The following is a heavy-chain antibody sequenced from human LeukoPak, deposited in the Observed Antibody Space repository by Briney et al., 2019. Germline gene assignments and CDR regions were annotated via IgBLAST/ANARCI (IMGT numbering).Heavy chain of an antibody. D-gene: IGHD3-10*01. CDR2: INHSGGT. V-gene: IGHV4-34*01. Sequence: PSETLSLTRAVYGGSFSGYSWNWIRQPPVKGLEWIGEINHSGGTNYNPSFKSRVTISVDTSKKQFSLKLSSVTAADTAVYYCARGVDYYGVWGQGTLVTVSS. CDR3: ARGVDYYGV. CDR1: GGSFSGYS. J-gene: IGHJ4*02.